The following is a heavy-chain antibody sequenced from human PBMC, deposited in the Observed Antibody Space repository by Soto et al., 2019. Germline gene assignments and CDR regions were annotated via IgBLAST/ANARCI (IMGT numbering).Heavy chain of an antibody. V-gene: IGHV4-59*13. D-gene: IGHD6-6*01. Sequence: SETLSLTCTVSGGSISSYYWSWIRQPPGKGLQWIGYIHYSGTTNYNPSLRSRVTISVDTSKNQFSLKLRSVTAADTALYYCARANGSSSWDNWFDPWGQGTLVTVSS. CDR2: IHYSGTT. J-gene: IGHJ5*02. CDR1: GGSISSYY. CDR3: ARANGSSSWDNWFDP.